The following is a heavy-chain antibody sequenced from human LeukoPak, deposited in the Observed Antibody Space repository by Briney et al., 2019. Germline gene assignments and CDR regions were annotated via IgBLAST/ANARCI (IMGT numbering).Heavy chain of an antibody. Sequence: PGGSLRLSCSASGFTFSGYDMNWVRQAPGKGLEWVSSISYLSTHVYYGDSVKGRFSISRDNAKNSLYLQMNSLGAEDTAIYYCGRAFPPLRTSSAGDLWSQGILVTVSS. CDR3: GRAFPPLRTSSAGDL. V-gene: IGHV3-21*01. J-gene: IGHJ4*02. D-gene: IGHD3-16*01. CDR1: GFTFSGYD. CDR2: ISYLSTHV.